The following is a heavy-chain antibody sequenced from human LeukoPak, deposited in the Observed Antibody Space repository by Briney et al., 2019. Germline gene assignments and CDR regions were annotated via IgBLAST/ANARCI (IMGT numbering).Heavy chain of an antibody. J-gene: IGHJ6*02. CDR2: INHSGST. D-gene: IGHD6-6*01. CDR1: GGSFSGYY. CDR3: ARTGGGSSSVYHYGMDV. Sequence: SETLSLTCAVYGGSFSGYYWSWIRQPPGKGLEWIGEINHSGSTNYNPSLKSRVTISVDTSKNQFSLKLSSVTAADTAVYYCARTGGGSSSVYHYGMDVWGQETTVTVSS. V-gene: IGHV4-34*01.